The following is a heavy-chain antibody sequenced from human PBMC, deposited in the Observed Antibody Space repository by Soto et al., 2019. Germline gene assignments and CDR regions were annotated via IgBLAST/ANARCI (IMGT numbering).Heavy chain of an antibody. J-gene: IGHJ4*02. D-gene: IGHD3-22*01. CDR1: GFTFSSYA. Sequence: GGSLRLSCAASGFTFSSYAMSWVRQAPGKGLEWVSAISGSGGSTYYADSVKGRFTISRDNSKNTLYLQMNSLRAEDTAVYYCAKIYHDSSVYYYVIYFDYWGQGTLVTVSS. V-gene: IGHV3-23*01. CDR2: ISGSGGST. CDR3: AKIYHDSSVYYYVIYFDY.